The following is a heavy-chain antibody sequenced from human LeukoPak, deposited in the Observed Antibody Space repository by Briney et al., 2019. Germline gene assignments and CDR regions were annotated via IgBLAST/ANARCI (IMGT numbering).Heavy chain of an antibody. CDR2: INLKSGGT. CDR3: ARTGYSSSWYVSYYYYYYMDV. V-gene: IGHV1-2*02. CDR1: AYTFTGYY. D-gene: IGHD6-13*01. Sequence: ASVKVSCKASAYTFTGYYMHWVRQAPGQGLEWMGWINLKSGGTNYAQKFQGRVTMTRDTSISTAYMELSRLRSDDTAVYYCARTGYSSSWYVSYYYYYYMDVWGKGTTVTISS. J-gene: IGHJ6*03.